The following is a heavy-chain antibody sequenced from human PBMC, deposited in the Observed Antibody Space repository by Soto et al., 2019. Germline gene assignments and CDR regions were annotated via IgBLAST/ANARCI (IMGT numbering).Heavy chain of an antibody. J-gene: IGHJ6*02. Sequence: QVQLVQSGAEAKKPGASVKVSCKASGYTFTSYGISWVRQAPGQGLEWMGWISAYNGNTNYVQKFQGRVTMTTDTSTSTAYMELRSLRSDDTAVYYCARERGYCSGGSCYYNYGMDVWGQGTTVTV. CDR1: GYTFTSYG. CDR3: ARERGYCSGGSCYYNYGMDV. D-gene: IGHD2-15*01. CDR2: ISAYNGNT. V-gene: IGHV1-18*01.